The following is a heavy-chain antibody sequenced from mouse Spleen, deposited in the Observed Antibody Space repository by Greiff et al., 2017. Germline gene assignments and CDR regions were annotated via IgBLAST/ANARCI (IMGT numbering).Heavy chain of an antibody. CDR1: GYAFSSYW. CDR2: IYPGDGDT. CDR3: ARGPSSYYGNYSFAY. Sequence: VQLQQSGAELVKPGASVKISCKASGYAFSSYWMNWVKQRPGKGLEWIGQIYPGDGDTNYNGKFKGKATLTADKSSSTAYMQLSSLTSEDSAVYFCARGPSSYYGNYSFAYWGQGTLVTVSA. D-gene: IGHD2-10*01. V-gene: IGHV1-80*01. J-gene: IGHJ3*01.